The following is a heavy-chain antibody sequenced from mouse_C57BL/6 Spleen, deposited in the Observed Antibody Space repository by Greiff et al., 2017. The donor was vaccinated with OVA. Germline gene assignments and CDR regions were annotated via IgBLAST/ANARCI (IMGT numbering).Heavy chain of an antibody. Sequence: QVQLQQSGAELVKPGASVKLSCKASGYTFTTYPIEWMKQNPGKSLEWIGNFHPYNDDTKYNEKFKGKATLTVEKSSSTAYLQLSRLTSDDSAVYYGSRGPYCYGRSYGYLDDWGTGTTVTVSS. D-gene: IGHD1-2*01. CDR1: GYTFTTYP. J-gene: IGHJ1*03. CDR3: SRGPYCYGRSYGYLDD. CDR2: FHPYNDDT. V-gene: IGHV1-47*01.